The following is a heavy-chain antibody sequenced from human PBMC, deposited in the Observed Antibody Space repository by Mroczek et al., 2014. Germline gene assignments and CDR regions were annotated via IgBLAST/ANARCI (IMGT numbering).Heavy chain of an antibody. CDR3: ARDLPGIAAAGTPEDAFDI. D-gene: IGHD6-13*01. CDR2: IYYSGST. CDR1: GGSISSYY. J-gene: IGHJ3*02. V-gene: IGHV4-59*01. Sequence: QVQLQQSGPGLVKPSETLSLTCTVSGGSISSYYWSWIRQPPGKGLEWIGYIYYSGSTNYNPSLKSRVTISVDTSKNQFSLKLSSVTAADTAVYYCARDLPGIAAAGTPEDAFDIWGQGDKWSPSLQ.